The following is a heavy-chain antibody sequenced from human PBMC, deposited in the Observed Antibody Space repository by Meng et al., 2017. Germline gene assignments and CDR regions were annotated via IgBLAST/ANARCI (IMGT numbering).Heavy chain of an antibody. D-gene: IGHD6-19*01. CDR1: GFTFSSYG. V-gene: IGHV3-33*01. J-gene: IGHJ4*02. CDR3: ARSSGYLDY. CDR2: IWYDGSNK. Sequence: LVGCGGGVGQPGRSLGRSGSGSGFTFSSYGMHWVRQAPGKGLEWVAVIWYDGSNKYYADSVKGRFTISRDNSKNTLYLQMNSLRAEDTAVYYCARSSGYLDYWGQGTLVTVSS.